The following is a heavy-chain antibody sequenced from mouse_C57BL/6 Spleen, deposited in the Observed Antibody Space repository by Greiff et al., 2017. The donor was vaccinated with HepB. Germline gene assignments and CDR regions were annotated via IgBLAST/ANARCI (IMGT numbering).Heavy chain of an antibody. V-gene: IGHV10-1*01. D-gene: IGHD1-1*01. Sequence: EVMLVESGGGLVQPKGSLKLSCAASGFSFNTYAMNWVRQAPGKGLEWVARIRSKSNNYATYYADSVKDRFTISRDDSESMLYLQMNNLKTEDTAMYYCVRQDYYGSDAMDYWGQGTSVTVSS. CDR3: VRQDYYGSDAMDY. J-gene: IGHJ4*01. CDR2: IRSKSNNYAT. CDR1: GFSFNTYA.